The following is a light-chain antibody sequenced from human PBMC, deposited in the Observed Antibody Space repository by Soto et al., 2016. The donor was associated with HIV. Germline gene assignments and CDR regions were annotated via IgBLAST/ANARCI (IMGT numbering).Light chain of an antibody. V-gene: IGKV1-5*03. CDR3: QQYNSEAT. CDR1: QSINKW. J-gene: IGKJ1*01. CDR2: KAS. Sequence: DIQMTQSPSSLSASVGDRVTITCRASQSINKWLAWYQQKPGKAPNLLIYKASTSQSGVPSTFSGSGSGTEFTLIISSLQPDDFATYYCQQYNSEATFGQGTKVEIK.